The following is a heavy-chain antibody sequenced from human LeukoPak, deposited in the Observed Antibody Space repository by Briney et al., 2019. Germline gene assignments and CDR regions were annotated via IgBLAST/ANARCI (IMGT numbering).Heavy chain of an antibody. CDR1: GGTFSTYA. J-gene: IGHJ1*01. D-gene: IGHD3-22*01. V-gene: IGHV1-69*01. Sequence: SVKVSCKASGGTFSTYAISWVRQAPGQGLEWMGGIIPIFVTANYAQKFQGRVTITADESTSKAYMELSSLRYEDTAVYYCARGSHDSSGPPEGYWGQGTLVTVSS. CDR3: ARGSHDSSGPPEGY. CDR2: IIPIFVTA.